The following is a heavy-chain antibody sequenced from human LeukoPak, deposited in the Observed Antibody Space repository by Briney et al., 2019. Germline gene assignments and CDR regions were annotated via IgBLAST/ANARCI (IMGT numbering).Heavy chain of an antibody. CDR3: ARVPAVYLRIAAAGLLY. D-gene: IGHD6-13*01. V-gene: IGHV1-69*13. Sequence: GASVKVSCKTSGFPFTSYGLTWVRQAPGQGLEWMGGIIPIFGTANYAQKFQGRVTITADESTSTAYMELSSLRSEDTAVYYCARVPAVYLRIAAAGLLYWGQGTLVTVSS. CDR2: IIPIFGTA. CDR1: GFPFTSYG. J-gene: IGHJ4*02.